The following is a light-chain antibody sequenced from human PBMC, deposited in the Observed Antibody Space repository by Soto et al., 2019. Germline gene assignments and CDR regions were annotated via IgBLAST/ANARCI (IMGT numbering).Light chain of an antibody. CDR2: DVT. V-gene: IGLV2-14*03. CDR1: NSDVGRYKL. J-gene: IGLJ2*01. Sequence: QSALTQPASVPGSPGQSITISCTGTNSDVGRYKLVSWYQQHPGKAPKLMIFDVTNRPSGVSNRFSGSKSGNTASLTISGLQAEDEADYYCSSYTTSSTLIFGGGTKLTVL. CDR3: SSYTTSSTLI.